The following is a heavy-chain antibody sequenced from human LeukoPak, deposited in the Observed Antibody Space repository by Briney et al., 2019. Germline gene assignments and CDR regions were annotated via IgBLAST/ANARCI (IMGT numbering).Heavy chain of an antibody. CDR1: GGSISSGGYY. V-gene: IGHV4-31*03. CDR2: IYYSGST. CDR3: ARDRHCSSTSCYHYYYGMDV. D-gene: IGHD2-2*01. J-gene: IGHJ6*02. Sequence: SETLSLTCTVSGGSISSGGYYWSWIGQHPGKGLEWIGYIYYSGSTYYNPSLKSRVTISVDTSKNQFSLKLSSVTAADTAVYYCARDRHCSSTSCYHYYYGMDVWGQGTTVTVSS.